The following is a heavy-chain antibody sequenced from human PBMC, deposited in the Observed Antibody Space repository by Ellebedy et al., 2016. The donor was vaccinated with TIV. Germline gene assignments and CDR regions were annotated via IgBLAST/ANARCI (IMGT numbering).Heavy chain of an antibody. D-gene: IGHD6-19*01. CDR2: INPSGGGT. Sequence: AASVKVSCKASGYDFSTYYMHWVRQAPGQGLEWVGIINPSGGGTTYAQKFQGRVTLTRDTAASTVSMELSSLTSEDTAVYYCARSGSVAGTKQFDFWGQGTLVTVSS. CDR3: ARSGSVAGTKQFDF. J-gene: IGHJ4*02. V-gene: IGHV1-46*01. CDR1: GYDFSTYY.